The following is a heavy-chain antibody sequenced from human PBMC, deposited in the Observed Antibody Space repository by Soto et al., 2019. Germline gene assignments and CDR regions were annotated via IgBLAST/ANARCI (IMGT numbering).Heavy chain of an antibody. Sequence: ASVKVSCKASGYTFSDYYIHWVRQAPGQGLEWMGWINPNSGGTKYAPRFQGGVTMTRDTSITTAYMELSRLRSGDTAVYYCAREPATAKPEGVDFWGQGTLVTVSS. CDR3: AREPATAKPEGVDF. CDR1: GYTFSDYY. J-gene: IGHJ4*02. CDR2: INPNSGGT. V-gene: IGHV1-2*02. D-gene: IGHD1-1*01.